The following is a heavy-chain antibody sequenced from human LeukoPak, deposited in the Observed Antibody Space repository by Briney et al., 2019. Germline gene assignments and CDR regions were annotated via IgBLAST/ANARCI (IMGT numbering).Heavy chain of an antibody. D-gene: IGHD3-10*01. V-gene: IGHV1-69*04. CDR1: GGTFISYA. CDR2: IIPNLGIA. Sequence: ASVKVSCKASGGTFISYAISWVRQAPGQGLEWMGRIIPNLGIANYAQKFQGRVTITADKSTSAAYMELSSLRSEDTAVYYCARDDEYGSGSYYNVVLYGMDVWGQGTTVTVSS. J-gene: IGHJ6*02. CDR3: ARDDEYGSGSYYNVVLYGMDV.